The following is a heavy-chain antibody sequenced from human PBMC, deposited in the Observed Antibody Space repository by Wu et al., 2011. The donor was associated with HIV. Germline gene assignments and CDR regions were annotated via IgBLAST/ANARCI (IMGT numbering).Heavy chain of an antibody. D-gene: IGHD6-19*01. Sequence: VYMEQAGGGVKKPGASVRVSCRASGYTFSNFYMYWVRQAPGQGLEYVGWINPNTGTTKYAQKFQGWVTLTLDTSITTAYLEMGRLTSDDTAVYYCARGGGMNIAVPGRYGDYYYYMDVWGKGTTVTVSS. CDR2: INPNTGTT. CDR1: GYTFSNFY. V-gene: IGHV1-2*04. CDR3: ARGGGMNIAVPGRYGDYYYYMDV. J-gene: IGHJ6*03.